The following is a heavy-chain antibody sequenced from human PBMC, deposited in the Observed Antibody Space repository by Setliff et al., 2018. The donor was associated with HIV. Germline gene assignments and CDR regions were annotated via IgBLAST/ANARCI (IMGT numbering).Heavy chain of an antibody. Sequence: GASVKVSCKASGYTFTSYAMHWVRQAPGQRLEWMGWIHAGNGYTKYSQKFQGRVTITADKSTSTAYMELSSLRSEDTAVYYCANSVTDASYWYFIHWGRGSPVTVSS. CDR2: IHAGNGYT. V-gene: IGHV1-3*01. CDR1: GYTFTSYA. D-gene: IGHD4-17*01. J-gene: IGHJ2*01. CDR3: ANSVTDASYWYFIH.